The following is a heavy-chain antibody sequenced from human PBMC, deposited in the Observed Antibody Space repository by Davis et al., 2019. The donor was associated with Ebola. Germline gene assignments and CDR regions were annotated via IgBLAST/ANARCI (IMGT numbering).Heavy chain of an antibody. V-gene: IGHV6-1*01. CDR2: TYYNSKWYK. D-gene: IGHD3-10*01. CDR1: GASVSSGG. CDR3: ARGWFRAGMDV. Sequence: PSETLSLTCAISGASVSSGGWNWIRQSPSRGLEWLGRTYYNSKWYKDYAVSLKSRITINPDTSKNQFSLQLNSVIPEDTALYYCARGWFRAGMDVWGEGTTVTVSP. J-gene: IGHJ6*04.